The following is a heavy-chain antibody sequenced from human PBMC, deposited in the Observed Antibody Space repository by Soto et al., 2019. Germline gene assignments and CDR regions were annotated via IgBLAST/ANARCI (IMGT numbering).Heavy chain of an antibody. CDR3: ARDYPGIAVAGTPSGFGVVHY. Sequence: PGGSLRLSCAASGFTFSSYSMNWVRQAPGKGLEWVSSISSSSSYIYYADSVKGRFTISRDNAKNSLYLQMNSLRAEDTAVYYCARDYPGIAVAGTPSGFGVVHYWXQGTLVTVSS. J-gene: IGHJ4*02. V-gene: IGHV3-21*01. CDR2: ISSSSSYI. CDR1: GFTFSSYS. D-gene: IGHD6-19*01.